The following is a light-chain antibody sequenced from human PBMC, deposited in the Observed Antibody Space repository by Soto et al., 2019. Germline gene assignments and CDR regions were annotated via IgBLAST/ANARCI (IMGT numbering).Light chain of an antibody. CDR2: GVT. J-gene: IGLJ1*01. CDR1: SSDVGGYNY. CDR3: SSYTSASTLLDL. V-gene: IGLV2-14*01. Sequence: QYALTQPASVSGSPGQSITISCTGTSSDVGGYNYVSWYQQHPGIAPKLLIYGVTNRPSGVSTRFSGSKSGNTASLTISGLQAEDEADYHCSSYTSASTLLDLVGTGTKLTVL.